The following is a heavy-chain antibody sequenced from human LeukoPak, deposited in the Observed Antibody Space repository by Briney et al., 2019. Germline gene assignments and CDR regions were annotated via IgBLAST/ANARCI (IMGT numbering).Heavy chain of an antibody. D-gene: IGHD5-18*01. V-gene: IGHV4-61*02. J-gene: IGHJ4*02. Sequence: SETLSLTCTVSGNSISSGDYYWSWIRQPAGKGLEWIGRIYTSGSTTYNPSLKSRVTISVDTSKNRFSLRLSSVTAADTAVYYCAKSRRYAFDYWGQGTLVTVSS. CDR2: IYTSGST. CDR3: AKSRRYAFDY. CDR1: GNSISSGDYY.